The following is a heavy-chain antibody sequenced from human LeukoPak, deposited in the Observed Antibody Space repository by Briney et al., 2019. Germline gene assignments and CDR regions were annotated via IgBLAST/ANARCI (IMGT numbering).Heavy chain of an antibody. Sequence: GGSLRLYCAASGFTFSSYSMNWVRQAPGKGLEWVSSISSSSSYIYYADSVRGRFTISRDNAKNSLYLQMNSLRAEDTAAYYCTSDFWSGYSFDYWGQGTLVTVSS. CDR1: GFTFSSYS. CDR2: ISSSSSYI. J-gene: IGHJ4*02. CDR3: TSDFWSGYSFDY. V-gene: IGHV3-21*01. D-gene: IGHD3-3*01.